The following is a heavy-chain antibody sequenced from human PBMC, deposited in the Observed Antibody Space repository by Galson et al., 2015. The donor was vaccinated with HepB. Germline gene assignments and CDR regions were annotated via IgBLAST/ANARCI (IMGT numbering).Heavy chain of an antibody. J-gene: IGHJ1*01. CDR1: GFTFSSYW. V-gene: IGHV3-74*01. Sequence: SLRLSCAASGFTFSSYWMHWVRHAPGKGLVWVSRINSDGSSTSYADSVKGRFTISRDNAKNTLYLQMNSLRAEDTAVYYCASRGYSSGWYRAEYFQHWGQGTLVTVSS. D-gene: IGHD6-19*01. CDR3: ASRGYSSGWYRAEYFQH. CDR2: INSDGSST.